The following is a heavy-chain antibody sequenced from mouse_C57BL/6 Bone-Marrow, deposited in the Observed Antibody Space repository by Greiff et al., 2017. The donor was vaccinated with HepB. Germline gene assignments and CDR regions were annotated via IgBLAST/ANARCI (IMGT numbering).Heavy chain of an antibody. Sequence: EVQLQESGGGLVKPGGSLKLSCAASGFTFSDYGMHWVRQAPEKGLEWVAYISSGSSTIYYADTVKGRFTISRDNAKNTLFLQMTSLRSEDTAMYYCASDGSSPYYYAMDYWGQGTSVTVSS. CDR2: ISSGSSTI. CDR1: GFTFSDYG. D-gene: IGHD1-1*01. J-gene: IGHJ4*01. V-gene: IGHV5-17*01. CDR3: ASDGSSPYYYAMDY.